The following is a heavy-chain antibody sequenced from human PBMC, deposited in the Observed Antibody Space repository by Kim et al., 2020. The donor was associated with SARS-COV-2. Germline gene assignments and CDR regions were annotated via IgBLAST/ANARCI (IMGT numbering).Heavy chain of an antibody. V-gene: IGHV3-23*01. J-gene: IGHJ4*02. Sequence: DSLKGRFTISRDNSKNTLYRQMNSLRAEDTAVYYCAKRSSGPTYYFDFWGQGTLVTVSS. D-gene: IGHD6-19*01. CDR3: AKRSSGPTYYFDF.